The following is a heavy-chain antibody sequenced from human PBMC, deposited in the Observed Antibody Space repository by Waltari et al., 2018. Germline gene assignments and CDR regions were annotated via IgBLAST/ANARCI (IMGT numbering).Heavy chain of an antibody. CDR1: GFPFSSYR. CDR3: ARDPRGLVY. D-gene: IGHD3-16*01. Sequence: EVQLVESGGGLVQPGGSLRLSCAASGFPFSSYRLNWVRQAPGKGLEWVSYMSSSSSTIYYADSVKGRFTISRDNAKNSLYLQMNSLRAEDTAVYYCARDPRGLVYWGQGTLVTVSS. V-gene: IGHV3-48*01. CDR2: MSSSSSTI. J-gene: IGHJ4*02.